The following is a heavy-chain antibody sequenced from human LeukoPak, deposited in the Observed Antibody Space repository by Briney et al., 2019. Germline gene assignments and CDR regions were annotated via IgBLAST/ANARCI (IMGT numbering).Heavy chain of an antibody. V-gene: IGHV3-7*01. CDR2: IKQDGSKN. CDR3: AREDTFAPFSY. D-gene: IGHD5-18*01. CDR1: GFTFSTYW. J-gene: IGHJ4*02. Sequence: GGSLRLSCVASGFTFSTYWMSWVRQAPGKGLEWVANIKQDGSKNYYVESVKGRFTISRDNAKNSLYLQMNSLRVEDTAVYYCAREDTFAPFSYWGQGTLVTVSS.